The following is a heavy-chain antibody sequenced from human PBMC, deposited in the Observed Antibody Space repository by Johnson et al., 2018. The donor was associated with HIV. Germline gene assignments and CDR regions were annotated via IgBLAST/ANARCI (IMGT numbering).Heavy chain of an antibody. D-gene: IGHD6-13*01. V-gene: IGHV3-30-3*01. Sequence: VQLVESGGGLIQPGGSLRLSCAASGFTVSTNYMSWVRQAPGKGLEWVAVISYDGSNKYYADSVKGRFTISRDNSKNTLYLQMNSLRAEDTAVYYCASLIAAAGDDAFDIWGQGTTVTASS. J-gene: IGHJ3*02. CDR1: GFTVSTNY. CDR2: ISYDGSNK. CDR3: ASLIAAAGDDAFDI.